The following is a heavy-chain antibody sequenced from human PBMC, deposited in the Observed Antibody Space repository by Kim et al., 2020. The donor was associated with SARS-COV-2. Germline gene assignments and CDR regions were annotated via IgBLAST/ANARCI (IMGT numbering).Heavy chain of an antibody. J-gene: IGHJ6*02. CDR3: ATARGSGSYSGPYYYYYYGMDV. CDR1: GYTLTELS. Sequence: ASVKVSCKVSGYTLTELSMHWVRQAPGKGLEWMGGFDPEDGETIYAQKFQGRATMTEDTSTDTAYMELSSLRSEDTAVYYCATARGSGSYSGPYYYYYYGMDVWGQGTTVTVSS. V-gene: IGHV1-24*01. CDR2: FDPEDGET. D-gene: IGHD3-10*01.